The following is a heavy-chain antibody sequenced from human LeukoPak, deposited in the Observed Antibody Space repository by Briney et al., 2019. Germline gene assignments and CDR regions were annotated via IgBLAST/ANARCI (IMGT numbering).Heavy chain of an antibody. CDR1: GYTFISYY. D-gene: IGHD1-26*01. J-gene: IGHJ4*02. CDR2: INPSGGST. Sequence: GASVKVSCKTSGYTFISYYTHWVRQAPGQGLEWMGIINPSGGSTTYAQKFQGRVTVTRDTSTSTVYMELSRLRSEDTAVYYCARGGSYSEFDYWGQGTLVTVSS. CDR3: ARGGSYSEFDY. V-gene: IGHV1-46*01.